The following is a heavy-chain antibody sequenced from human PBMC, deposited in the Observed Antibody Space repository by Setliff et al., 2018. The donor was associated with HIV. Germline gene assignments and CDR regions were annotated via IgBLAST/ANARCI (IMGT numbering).Heavy chain of an antibody. J-gene: IGHJ4*02. D-gene: IGHD3-3*01. CDR2: VYHTGST. Sequence: PSETLSLTWDVSGVSISDNNWWSWVRQPPGRGQEWIGEVYHTGSTNYNPSLKSRVITSIDKSKNKFSLKIDSVTDADTAVYYCARRPLLGVVIESVAKMEFDYWGQGTLVTVSS. V-gene: IGHV4-4*02. CDR3: ARRPLLGVVIESVAKMEFDY. CDR1: GVSISDNNW.